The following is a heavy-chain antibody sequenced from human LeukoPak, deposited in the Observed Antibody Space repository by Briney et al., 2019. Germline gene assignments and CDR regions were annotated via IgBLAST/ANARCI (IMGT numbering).Heavy chain of an antibody. CDR3: ARDYGDAFDY. Sequence: GGSLRLSCAASGFTFSDYYMSWIRQAPGKGLEWVSSISSSSSYIYYADSVKGRFTISRDNAKNSLYLQMNSLRAEDTAMYYCARDYGDAFDYWGQGTLVTVSS. CDR2: ISSSSSYI. J-gene: IGHJ4*02. CDR1: GFTFSDYY. V-gene: IGHV3-11*06. D-gene: IGHD4-17*01.